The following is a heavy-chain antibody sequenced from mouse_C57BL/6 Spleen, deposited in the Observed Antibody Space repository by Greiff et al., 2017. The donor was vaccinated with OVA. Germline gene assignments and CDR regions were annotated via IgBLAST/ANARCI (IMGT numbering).Heavy chain of an antibody. D-gene: IGHD2-3*01. CDR1: GYTFTSYV. Sequence: QVQLKESGAELARPGASVKLSCKASGYTFTSYVISWVKQRTGQGLEWIGEIYPRSGNTYYNEKFKGKATLTADKSSSTAYMELRSLTSEDSAVYFCAKKDGYYAMDYWGQGTSVTVSS. V-gene: IGHV1-81*01. CDR2: IYPRSGNT. CDR3: AKKDGYYAMDY. J-gene: IGHJ4*01.